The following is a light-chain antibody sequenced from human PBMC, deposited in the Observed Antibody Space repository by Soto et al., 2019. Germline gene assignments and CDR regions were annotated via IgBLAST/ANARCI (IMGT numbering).Light chain of an antibody. Sequence: QSVLTQPASVSGSPGQSITISCTGTSGDIVSYNRVSWYQQHPGKAPKLIIYEVTDRPSGVSNRFSGSKSGNTASLTISGLQAEDEADYYCYSFAGSTTFSYVFGPGTKVTVL. V-gene: IGLV2-23*02. CDR1: SGDIVSYNR. CDR3: YSFAGSTTFSYV. CDR2: EVT. J-gene: IGLJ1*01.